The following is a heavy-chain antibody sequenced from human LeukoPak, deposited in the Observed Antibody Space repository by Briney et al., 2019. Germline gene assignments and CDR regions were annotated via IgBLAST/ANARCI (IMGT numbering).Heavy chain of an antibody. CDR1: GGSISSSNW. J-gene: IGHJ4*02. CDR3: ARDTGTTFPYFDY. Sequence: SETLSLTCAVSGGSISSSNWWSWVRQPPGKGLEWIGETYHSGSTNYNPSLQSRVTISVDKSKNQFSLKLSSVTAADTAVYYCARDTGTTFPYFDYWGQGTLVTVSS. CDR2: TYHSGST. V-gene: IGHV4-4*02. D-gene: IGHD1-1*01.